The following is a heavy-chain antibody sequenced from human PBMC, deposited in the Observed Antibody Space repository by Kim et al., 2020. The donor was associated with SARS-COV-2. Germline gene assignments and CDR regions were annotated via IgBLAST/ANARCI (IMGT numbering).Heavy chain of an antibody. J-gene: IGHJ4*02. V-gene: IGHV4-39*01. CDR1: GGSISSSSYY. D-gene: IGHD3-16*02. CDR2: IYHSGST. CDR3: ARQALRELSYLDY. Sequence: SETLSLTCTASGGSISSSSYYWGWIRQPPGKGLEWIGGIYHSGSTYYNPSLKSRVTISVDTSKNQFSLKLSSVTAADTAVYYCARQALRELSYLDYWGQG.